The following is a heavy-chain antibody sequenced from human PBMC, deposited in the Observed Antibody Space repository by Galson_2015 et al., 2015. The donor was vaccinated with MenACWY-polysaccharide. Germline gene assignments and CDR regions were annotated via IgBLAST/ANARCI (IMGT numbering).Heavy chain of an antibody. J-gene: IGHJ4*02. V-gene: IGHV3-15*01. D-gene: IGHD5-18*01. CDR3: TTGYSYCYVGY. CDR2: IKSKTDGGTT. Sequence: SLRLSCAASGFTFSNAWKSWVRQAPGKGLEWVGRIKSKTDGGTTDYAAPVKGRFTISRDDSKNTLYLQMNSLKTEDTAVYYCTTGYSYCYVGYWGQGTLVTVSS. CDR1: GFTFSNAW.